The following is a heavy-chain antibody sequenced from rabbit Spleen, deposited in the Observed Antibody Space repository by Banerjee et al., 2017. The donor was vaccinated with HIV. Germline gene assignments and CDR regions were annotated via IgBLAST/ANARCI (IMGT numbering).Heavy chain of an antibody. J-gene: IGHJ2*01. V-gene: IGHV1S45*01. CDR2: IYGGNNDT. Sequence: QEQLVESGGGLVQPGGSLKLSCKASGIDFNNYYYMCWVRQAPGKGLEWIACIYGGNNDTYYASWAKGRFTISKTSSTTVTLQMTSLTAADTATYFCARNYVNVFDPWGPGTLVTVS. CDR1: GIDFNNYYY. D-gene: IGHD1-1*01. CDR3: ARNYVNVFDP.